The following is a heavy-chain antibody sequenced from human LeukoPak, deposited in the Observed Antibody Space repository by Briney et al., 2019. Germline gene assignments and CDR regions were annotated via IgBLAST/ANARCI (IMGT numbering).Heavy chain of an antibody. Sequence: GGSLRLSCAASGFTFSSYAMHWVRQAPGKGLEWVGRIKSKTDGGTTDYAAPVKGRFTISRDDSKNTLYLQMNSLKTEDTAVYYCTTDLGAQLWFGELLLVDYWGQGTLVTVSS. D-gene: IGHD3-10*01. CDR1: GFTFSSYA. J-gene: IGHJ4*02. CDR2: IKSKTDGGTT. CDR3: TTDLGAQLWFGELLLVDY. V-gene: IGHV3-15*01.